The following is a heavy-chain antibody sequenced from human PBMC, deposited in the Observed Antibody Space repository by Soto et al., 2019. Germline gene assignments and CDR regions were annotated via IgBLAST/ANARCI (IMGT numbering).Heavy chain of an antibody. D-gene: IGHD4-17*01. CDR1: VFSLNTSGVG. Sequence: QITLKESGPTLVKPPQTLTLTCTFSVFSLNTSGVGVGWIRQPPGKALEWLALIYSDDDKRYSPSLKSRLTITKDTAKNRVVLTMTNMEAVDTGTYYCAHRPSGDYPIYYWGHGTLVTVSS. CDR2: IYSDDDK. V-gene: IGHV2-5*02. CDR3: AHRPSGDYPIYY. J-gene: IGHJ4*01.